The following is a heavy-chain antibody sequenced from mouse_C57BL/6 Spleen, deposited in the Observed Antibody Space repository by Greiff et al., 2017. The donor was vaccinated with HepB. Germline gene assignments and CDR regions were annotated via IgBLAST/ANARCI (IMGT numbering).Heavy chain of an antibody. CDR1: GFTFSSYA. CDR3: GRDEGGFAY. Sequence: EVKLVESGGGLVKPGGSLKLSCAASGFTFSSYAMSWVRQTPEKRLEWVATISDGGSYTYYPDNVKGRFTISRDNAKNNLYLQMSHLKSEDTAMYYCGRDEGGFAYWGQRTLVTVSA. V-gene: IGHV5-4*01. CDR2: ISDGGSYT. J-gene: IGHJ3*01.